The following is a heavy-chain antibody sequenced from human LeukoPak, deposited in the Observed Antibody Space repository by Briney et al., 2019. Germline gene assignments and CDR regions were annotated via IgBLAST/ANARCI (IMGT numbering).Heavy chain of an antibody. CDR3: ARDQGWELPDYYYGMDV. J-gene: IGHJ6*02. CDR2: TYYRSKWYN. Sequence: SQTLSLTCAISGDSVSSNSAAWNWIRQSPSRGLEWLGRTYYRSKWYNDYAVSVKSRITINPDTSKNQFSLQLNSVTPEDTAVYYCARDQGWELPDYYYGMDVWGQGTTVTVSS. V-gene: IGHV6-1*01. D-gene: IGHD1-26*01. CDR1: GDSVSSNSAA.